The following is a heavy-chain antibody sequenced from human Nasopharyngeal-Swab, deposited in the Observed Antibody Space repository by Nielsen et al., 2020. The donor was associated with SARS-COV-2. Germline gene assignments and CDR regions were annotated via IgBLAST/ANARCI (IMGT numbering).Heavy chain of an antibody. CDR2: IFSNDEK. V-gene: IGHV2-26*01. D-gene: IGHD3-22*01. Sequence: RQAPGKALEWLAHIFSNDEKSHSTSLKSRLTISKDTSKSQVVLTMTNMDPVDPATYYCARIIEVNTSYYYYGMDVWGQGTTVTVSS. CDR3: ARIIEVNTSYYYYGMDV. J-gene: IGHJ6*02.